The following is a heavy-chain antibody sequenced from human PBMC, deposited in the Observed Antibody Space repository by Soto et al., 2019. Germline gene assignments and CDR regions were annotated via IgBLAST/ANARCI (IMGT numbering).Heavy chain of an antibody. CDR2: IYHSGST. Sequence: SETLSLTCAVSGYSISSGYYWGWIRQPPGKGLEWIGSIYHSGSTYYNPSLKSRVTISVYTSKNQFALKLSSVTAADTAVYSSARVRVSNYYLSDSWGEGILVTVSS. J-gene: IGHJ5*01. D-gene: IGHD4-4*01. CDR1: GYSISSGYY. V-gene: IGHV4-38-2*01. CDR3: ARVRVSNYYLSDS.